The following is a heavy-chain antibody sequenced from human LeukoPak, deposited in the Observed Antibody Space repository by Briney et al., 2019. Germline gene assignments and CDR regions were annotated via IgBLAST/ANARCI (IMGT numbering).Heavy chain of an antibody. CDR1: GFTFSSSA. D-gene: IGHD1-7*01. CDR2: ISDSGTGT. Sequence: GGSLRLSCAASGFTFSSSAMSWVRQAPGKGLYWVSAISDSGTGTYYADSVKGRFTISRDNSKNTLYLQMNGLRAEDTAVYYCAKEGGTGTRFDYWGQGTLVTVSS. CDR3: AKEGGTGTRFDY. V-gene: IGHV3-23*01. J-gene: IGHJ4*02.